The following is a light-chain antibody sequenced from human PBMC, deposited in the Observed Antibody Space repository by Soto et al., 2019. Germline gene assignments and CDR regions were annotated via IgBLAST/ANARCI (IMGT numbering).Light chain of an antibody. J-gene: IGKJ2*01. V-gene: IGKV3-15*01. Sequence: EIALTQSPATLSVSPGERVTLSCRASQSVSTSLAWYQQKPGQAPRLLIYRVSIRATGIAARFSGSGSGTEFTLTISSLQSEDFAVYYCQQYENWPPRYTFGQGTKLEIK. CDR3: QQYENWPPRYT. CDR2: RVS. CDR1: QSVSTS.